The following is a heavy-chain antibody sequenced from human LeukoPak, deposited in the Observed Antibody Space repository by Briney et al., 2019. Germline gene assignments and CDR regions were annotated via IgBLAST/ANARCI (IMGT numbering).Heavy chain of an antibody. V-gene: IGHV4-39*01. Sequence: SETLSLTCTVSGGSISSNSDYWGWIRQPPGKGLESIGTIYYSGNTYYNPSLKSRVTISVDTSKNKFSLRLSSVTAADTAVYYCARPLSIVGATIGAFDIWGQGTMVTVSS. J-gene: IGHJ3*02. CDR2: IYYSGNT. D-gene: IGHD1-26*01. CDR1: GGSISSNSDY. CDR3: ARPLSIVGATIGAFDI.